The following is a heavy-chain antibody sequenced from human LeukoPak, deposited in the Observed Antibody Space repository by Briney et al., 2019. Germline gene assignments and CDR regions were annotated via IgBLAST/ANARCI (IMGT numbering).Heavy chain of an antibody. V-gene: IGHV4-59*01. CDR1: GGSISYYY. D-gene: IGHD3-9*01. CDR2: IYYTGST. CDR3: ARGGTYNDILSFDP. J-gene: IGHJ5*02. Sequence: SATLSLTCTVSGGSISYYYWTWLRQSPGKGLEWIGQIYYTGSTYYNPSLKRRVTISADTSRNQFSLNLTSVTAADTAVYYCARGGTYNDILSFDPWGQGTLVTVSS.